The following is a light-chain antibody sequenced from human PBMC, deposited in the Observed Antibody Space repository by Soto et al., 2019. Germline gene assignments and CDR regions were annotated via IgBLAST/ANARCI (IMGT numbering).Light chain of an antibody. J-gene: IGKJ3*01. Sequence: DIQMTQSPSSLSASVGDRVTITCQASQDISNHLNWCQQKPGKAPKLLIYDASNLETGVPSRFSGSGSGTDFTFTISSLQPEDIATYYCQQCNYLPPIFGPGTKVDIK. CDR3: QQCNYLPPI. CDR2: DAS. CDR1: QDISNH. V-gene: IGKV1-33*01.